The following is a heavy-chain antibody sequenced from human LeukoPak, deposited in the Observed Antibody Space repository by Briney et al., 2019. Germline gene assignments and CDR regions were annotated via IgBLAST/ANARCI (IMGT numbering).Heavy chain of an antibody. CDR3: ARDVHGDYGSGWFDP. Sequence: VASVKVSCKASGYTFTSYDINWVRQAPGQGLEWLGGIMPLFGTAGYAQKFQGRVTITKDESTRTVYLELTSLTFDDTAVYYCARDVHGDYGSGWFDPWGQGTLVSVSS. V-gene: IGHV1-69*05. J-gene: IGHJ5*02. CDR2: IMPLFGTA. D-gene: IGHD4-17*01. CDR1: GYTFTSYD.